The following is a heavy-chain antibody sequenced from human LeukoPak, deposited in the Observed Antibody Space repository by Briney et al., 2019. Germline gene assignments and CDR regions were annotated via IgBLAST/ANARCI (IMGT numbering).Heavy chain of an antibody. Sequence: SETLCLTCTVSGGSISTYYWSWIRQPPGKGLEWIAYIYYSGSTSYNPSLKTRVTISVDMSKNQFSLKLSSVTAADTAVYYCARHSRYGDFDYWGPVALLTVSS. CDR3: ARHSRYGDFDY. CDR1: GGSISTYY. D-gene: IGHD4-17*01. J-gene: IGHJ4*02. V-gene: IGHV4-59*08. CDR2: IYYSGST.